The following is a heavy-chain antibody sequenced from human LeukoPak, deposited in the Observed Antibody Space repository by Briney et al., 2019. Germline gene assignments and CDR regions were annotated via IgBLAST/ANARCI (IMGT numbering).Heavy chain of an antibody. CDR3: ARDILAAAFQTFDY. CDR1: GFTFSSYE. V-gene: IGHV3-48*03. D-gene: IGHD6-13*01. CDR2: ISSSGSTI. Sequence: SGGSLRLSCAASGFTFSSYEMNWVRQAPGKGLEWVSYISSSGSTIYYADSVKGRFTISRDNAKNSLYLQMINLRAEDTAVYYCARDILAAAFQTFDYWGQGTLVTVSS. J-gene: IGHJ4*02.